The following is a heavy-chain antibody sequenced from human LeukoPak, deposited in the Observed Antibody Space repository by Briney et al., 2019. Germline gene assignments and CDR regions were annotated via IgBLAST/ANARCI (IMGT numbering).Heavy chain of an antibody. V-gene: IGHV3-21*01. CDR2: ISSSSVYV. D-gene: IGHD2-2*01. Sequence: PGGSLRLSCAASGFTFSTFTMNWVRQAPGKGLEWVSSISSSSVYVEYADSVKGRFTISRDNAKNSLNLQMNSLRAEDTAVYYCARDQSAIVVVPALDSWGQGTPVIVSS. CDR1: GFTFSTFT. CDR3: ARDQSAIVVVPALDS. J-gene: IGHJ4*02.